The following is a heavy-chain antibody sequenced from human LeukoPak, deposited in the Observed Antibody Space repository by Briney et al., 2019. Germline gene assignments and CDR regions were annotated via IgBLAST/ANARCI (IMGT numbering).Heavy chain of an antibody. V-gene: IGHV3-11*04. Sequence: GGSLRLSCAASGFTFSDYYMSWIRQAPGKGLEWVSYISSNGSTIYYADSVKGRFTISRDNAKNSLYLQMNSLRAEGTAVYYCARVGATVGAWFDPWGQGTLVTVSS. D-gene: IGHD1-26*01. CDR1: GFTFSDYY. CDR2: ISSNGSTI. J-gene: IGHJ5*02. CDR3: ARVGATVGAWFDP.